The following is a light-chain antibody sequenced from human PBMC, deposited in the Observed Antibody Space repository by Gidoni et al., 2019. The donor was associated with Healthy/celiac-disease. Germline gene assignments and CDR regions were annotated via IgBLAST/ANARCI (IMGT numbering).Light chain of an antibody. CDR2: DAS. CDR3: QQRSNWPRT. J-gene: IGKJ3*01. V-gene: IGKV3-11*01. CDR1: QSVSSY. Sequence: EIVLPQSPATLSWSPGERATLSCRASQSVSSYLAWYQQKTGQAPRLLIYDASNRATGIPARFSGSGSGTDFTLTISSLEPEDFAVYYCQQRSNWPRTFGPGTKVDIK.